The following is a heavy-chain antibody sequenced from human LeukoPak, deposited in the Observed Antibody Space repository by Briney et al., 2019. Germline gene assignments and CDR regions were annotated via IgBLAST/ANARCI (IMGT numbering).Heavy chain of an antibody. CDR1: GFTFSSYG. V-gene: IGHV3-30*02. D-gene: IGHD3-22*01. CDR3: AKDHDNYYDSSGPTDY. Sequence: GGSLRLSCAASGFTFSSYGMHWVRQAPGKGLEWVAFIRYDGSNKYYADSVKGRFTISRDNSKNTLYLQMNSLRAEDTAVYYCAKDHDNYYDSSGPTDYWGQGTLVTVSS. CDR2: IRYDGSNK. J-gene: IGHJ4*02.